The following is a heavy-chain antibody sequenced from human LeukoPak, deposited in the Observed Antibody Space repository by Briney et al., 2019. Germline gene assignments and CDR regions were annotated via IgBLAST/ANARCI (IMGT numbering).Heavy chain of an antibody. V-gene: IGHV1-2*02. J-gene: IGHJ4*02. Sequence: ASVKVSCKASGYIFTGYYLQWVRQAPGQGLEWMGWIDPNSGGTNYAQKFQDRVTMTRDTSISTANIELSRLRSDDTAVYYCAEGGAARLDYWGQGTLVTVSS. CDR1: GYIFTGYY. CDR3: AEGGAARLDY. D-gene: IGHD6-6*01. CDR2: IDPNSGGT.